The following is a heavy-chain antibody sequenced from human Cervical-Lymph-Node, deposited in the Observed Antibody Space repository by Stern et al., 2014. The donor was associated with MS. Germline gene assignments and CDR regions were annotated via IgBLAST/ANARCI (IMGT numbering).Heavy chain of an antibody. CDR1: GYTFTDYY. D-gene: IGHD3-3*01. Sequence: QVQLVQSGAEVKEPGASVKVSCRTSGYTFTDYYIHWVRQAPGQGLEWMGQINPNSGGANSARKFQGRVTMTRDTSISTAYMEVSSLSSDDTAVYYCARGGSVTIFGVPGTGESWGQGTLVTVSS. CDR2: INPNSGGA. J-gene: IGHJ5*02. CDR3: ARGGSVTIFGVPGTGES. V-gene: IGHV1-2*06.